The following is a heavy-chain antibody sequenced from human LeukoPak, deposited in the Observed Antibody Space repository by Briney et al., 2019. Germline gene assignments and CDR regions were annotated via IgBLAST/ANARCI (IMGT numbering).Heavy chain of an antibody. CDR3: ATLLRYYCGSGSYHGVFNYYRMDV. CDR1: GGTFSSYA. V-gene: IGHV1-69*01. CDR2: IIPIFGTA. Sequence: GSSVKVSCKSSGGTFSSYAISWVRQAPGQGLEWMGGIIPIFGTANYAQKFQGRVTITADESTSTAYMELSSLRSEDTAVYYCATLLRYYCGSGSYHGVFNYYRMDVWGQGTTVTVSS. D-gene: IGHD3-10*01. J-gene: IGHJ6*02.